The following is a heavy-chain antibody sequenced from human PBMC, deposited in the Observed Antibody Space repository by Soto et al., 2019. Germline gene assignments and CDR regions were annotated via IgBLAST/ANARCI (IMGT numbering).Heavy chain of an antibody. D-gene: IGHD2-15*01. Sequence: QVPLVQSGAEVKKPGASVKVSCKASGYTFTSYGISWVRQAPGQGLEWMGWISAYNGNTNYAQKLQGRVTMTTDTSTRTAYMELRSLRSDDTAVYYCARGKESGYCSGGSCDPVYYYYGMNVWGQGTTVTVFS. V-gene: IGHV1-18*04. CDR3: ARGKESGYCSGGSCDPVYYYYGMNV. J-gene: IGHJ6*02. CDR2: ISAYNGNT. CDR1: GYTFTSYG.